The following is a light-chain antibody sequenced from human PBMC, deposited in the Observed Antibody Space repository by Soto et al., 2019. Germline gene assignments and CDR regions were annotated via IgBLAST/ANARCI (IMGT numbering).Light chain of an antibody. CDR1: QGVGYN. CDR3: QQYNSWPPIFT. Sequence: ERVMPQPQPPLSVPPGEEAPPSCRASQGVGYNLAGYRQKPGRAPRLLIYGASTRATGIPARFSGSGSGTEFTLTISSLQSEDFAVYYCQQYNSWPPIFTFGPGTKVDIK. CDR2: GAS. J-gene: IGKJ3*01. V-gene: IGKV3-15*01.